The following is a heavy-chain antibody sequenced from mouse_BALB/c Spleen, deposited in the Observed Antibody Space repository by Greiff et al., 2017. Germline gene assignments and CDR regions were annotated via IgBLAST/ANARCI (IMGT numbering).Heavy chain of an antibody. J-gene: IGHJ4*01. D-gene: IGHD1-1*01. CDR1: GYSFTGYT. V-gene: IGHV1-18*01. Sequence: VQLQQSGPELVKPGASMKISCKASGYSFTGYTMNWVKQSHGKNLEWIGLINPYNGGTSYNQKFKGKATLTVDKSSSTAYMELLSLTSEDSAVYYCARGGGYYYGSSLYAMDYWGQGTSVTVSS. CDR2: INPYNGGT. CDR3: ARGGGYYYGSSLYAMDY.